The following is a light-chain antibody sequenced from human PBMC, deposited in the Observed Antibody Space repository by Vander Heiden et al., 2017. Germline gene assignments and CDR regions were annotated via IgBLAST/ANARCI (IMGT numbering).Light chain of an antibody. Sequence: DIVMTQSPLSLLVTPGEPASISCRSSQSLLHSNGYNYLDWYLQKPGQSPQLLIYLGSSRASGVPDRFSGSGSGTDFTLKISRVEAEDVGVYLCRQALQTPYTFGQGTKLEIK. CDR3: RQALQTPYT. J-gene: IGKJ2*01. CDR1: QSLLHSNGYNY. CDR2: LGS. V-gene: IGKV2-28*01.